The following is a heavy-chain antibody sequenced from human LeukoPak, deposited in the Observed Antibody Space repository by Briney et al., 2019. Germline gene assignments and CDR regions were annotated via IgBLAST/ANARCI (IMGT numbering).Heavy chain of an antibody. V-gene: IGHV3-30*04. CDR3: ARERAWGGGYRYGLDY. J-gene: IGHJ4*02. D-gene: IGHD5-18*01. Sequence: GGSLRLSCAASGFTFSSYAMHWVRQAPGKGLEWVAVISYDGSNKYYADSVKGRFTISRDNSKNTLYLQMNSLRAEDTAVYYCARERAWGGGYRYGLDYWGQGTLVTVSS. CDR2: ISYDGSNK. CDR1: GFTFSSYA.